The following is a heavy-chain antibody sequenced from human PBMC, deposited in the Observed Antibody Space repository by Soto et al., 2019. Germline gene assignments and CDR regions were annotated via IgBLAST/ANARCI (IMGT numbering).Heavy chain of an antibody. V-gene: IGHV3-30-3*01. CDR3: ARDRDSSLPDY. J-gene: IGHJ4*02. Sequence: QVQLVESGGGVVQPGRSLRLSCAASGFTFSSYAMHWVRQAPGKGLEWVAVISYDGSNKYYADSVKGRFTISRDNSKNTLYLQMNSLRAEDTAVYYCARDRDSSLPDYWGQGTLVTVSS. CDR2: ISYDGSNK. CDR1: GFTFSSYA. D-gene: IGHD6-6*01.